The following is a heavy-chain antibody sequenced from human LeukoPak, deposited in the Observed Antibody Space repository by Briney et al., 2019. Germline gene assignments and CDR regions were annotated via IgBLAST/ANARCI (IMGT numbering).Heavy chain of an antibody. Sequence: GASVKVSCKASGYTFTSYYMHWVRQAPGQGLEWVGIINPSGGSTSYAQKFQGRVTMTRDTSTSTVYMELSSLRSEDTAVYYCATTGLGELYRGPYYYYGMDVWGQGTTVTVSS. CDR1: GYTFTSYY. CDR3: ATTGLGELYRGPYYYYGMDV. J-gene: IGHJ6*02. D-gene: IGHD3-16*01. CDR2: INPSGGST. V-gene: IGHV1-46*01.